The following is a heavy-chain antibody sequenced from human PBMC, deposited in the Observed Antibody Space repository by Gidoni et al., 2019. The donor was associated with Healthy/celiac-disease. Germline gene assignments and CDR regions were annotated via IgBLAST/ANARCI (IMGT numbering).Heavy chain of an antibody. CDR3: ARDKGSTSRVDV. CDR1: GGSISSYY. J-gene: IGHJ6*04. Sequence: QVQLQESGPGLVKPSETLSLTCTVSGGSISSYYWSWIRQPPGKGLEWIGYIYYSGSTNYNPPLKSRVTISVDTSKNQFSLKLSSVTAADTAVYYCARDKGSTSRVDVWGKGTTVTVSS. V-gene: IGHV4-59*01. CDR2: IYYSGST. D-gene: IGHD2-2*01.